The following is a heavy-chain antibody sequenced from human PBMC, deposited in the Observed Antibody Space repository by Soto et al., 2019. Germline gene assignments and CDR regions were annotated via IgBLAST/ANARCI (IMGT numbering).Heavy chain of an antibody. D-gene: IGHD3-16*02. V-gene: IGHV3-23*01. CDR2: SSGSGGST. CDR3: AKDLRPCGNAQNQIESRSLRALVIVSAGM. CDR1: GFTFSSYA. J-gene: IGHJ6*01. Sequence: GGSLRDSFAASGFTFSSYAMRWVRQAPGKVLDLVSASSGSGGSTYYADSVKGRFTISRDNSKNTLYLQMNSLRAEDTAVYYCAKDLRPCGNAQNQIESRSLRALVIVSAGM.